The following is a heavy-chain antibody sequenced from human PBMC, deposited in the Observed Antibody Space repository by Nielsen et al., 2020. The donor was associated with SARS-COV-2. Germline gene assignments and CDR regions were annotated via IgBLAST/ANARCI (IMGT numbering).Heavy chain of an antibody. CDR2: IYYSGST. CDR3: ARDLAAAGWGAFDI. D-gene: IGHD6-13*01. Sequence: SETLSLTCTVSGGSISSGDYYWSWIRQPPGKGLEWIGYIYYSGSTYYNPSLKSRVTISVDTSKNQFSLKLSSVTAADTAVYYCARDLAAAGWGAFDIWGQGTIVTVSS. V-gene: IGHV4-30-4*01. J-gene: IGHJ3*02. CDR1: GGSISSGDYY.